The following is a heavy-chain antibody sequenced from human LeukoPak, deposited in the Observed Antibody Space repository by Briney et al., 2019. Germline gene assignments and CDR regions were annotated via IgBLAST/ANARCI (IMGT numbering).Heavy chain of an antibody. CDR2: IYYSGST. J-gene: IGHJ4*02. CDR3: ARDFGTRYYYDSSGYYY. V-gene: IGHV4-39*07. Sequence: SETLSLTCTVSGGSISSSSYYWGWIRQPPGKGLEWIGSIYYSGSTYYNPSLKSRVTISVDTSKNQFSLKLSSVTAADTAVYYCARDFGTRYYYDSSGYYYWGQGTLVTVSS. D-gene: IGHD3-22*01. CDR1: GGSISSSSYY.